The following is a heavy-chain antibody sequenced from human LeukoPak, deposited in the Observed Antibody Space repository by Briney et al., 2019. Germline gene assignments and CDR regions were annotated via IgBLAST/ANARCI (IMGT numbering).Heavy chain of an antibody. Sequence: GGSLRLSCAASGFTFDDYAMHWVRQVPGKGLEWVSGISWNSGSIGYADSVKGRFTISRDNAKKSLYLQMNSLRAEDTAVYYCARTSSGGSCYLDYWGQGTLVTVSS. CDR3: ARTSSGGSCYLDY. V-gene: IGHV3-9*01. D-gene: IGHD2-15*01. CDR2: ISWNSGSI. J-gene: IGHJ4*02. CDR1: GFTFDDYA.